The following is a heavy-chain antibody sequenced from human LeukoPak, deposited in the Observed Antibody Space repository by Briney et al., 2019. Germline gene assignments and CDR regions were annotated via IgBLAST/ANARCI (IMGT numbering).Heavy chain of an antibody. J-gene: IGHJ6*02. CDR2: ISPSRDNV. Sequence: GGSLRLSCAASGFTFSSYAMSRVRQAPGKGLEWVSSISPSRDNVHYADSVKGRFTISRDNGKNSLFLHMNILRTEDTAVYYCARDVERGQLILGISYYYGKDVWGQGTAVTVSS. CDR1: GFTFSSYA. CDR3: ARDVERGQLILGISYYYGKDV. V-gene: IGHV3-21*06. D-gene: IGHD6-13*01.